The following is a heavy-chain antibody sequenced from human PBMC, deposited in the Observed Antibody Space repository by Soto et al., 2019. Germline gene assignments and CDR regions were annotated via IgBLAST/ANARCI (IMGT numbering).Heavy chain of an antibody. CDR3: ARESPGYSSSWYVNYMDV. V-gene: IGHV1-69*04. J-gene: IGHJ6*03. CDR2: IIAILGIA. D-gene: IGHD6-13*01. CDR1: GGTFSSYT. Sequence: ASVKVSCKASGGTFSSYTISWVRQAPGQGLEWMGRIIAILGIANYAQKFQGRVTITADKSTSTAYMELSSLRSEDTAVYYCARESPGYSSSWYVNYMDVWGKGTTVTVSS.